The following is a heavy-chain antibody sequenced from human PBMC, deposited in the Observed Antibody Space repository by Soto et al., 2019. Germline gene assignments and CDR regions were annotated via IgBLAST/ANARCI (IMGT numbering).Heavy chain of an antibody. Sequence: LRLSCVGSGFTLHNYGVHWVRQAPGKGLEWVGLIWYDGLRQTYADSVRGRFTISRDGSKQTAYLEMKSLRAEDTAVYYCGRDPYSGARYYLDLWGQGTQVTVSS. J-gene: IGHJ4*02. D-gene: IGHD1-26*01. V-gene: IGHV3-33*01. CDR3: GRDPYSGARYYLDL. CDR1: GFTLHNYG. CDR2: IWYDGLRQ.